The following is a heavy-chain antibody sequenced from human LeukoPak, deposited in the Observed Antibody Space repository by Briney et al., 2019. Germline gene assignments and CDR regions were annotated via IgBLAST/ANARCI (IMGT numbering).Heavy chain of an antibody. V-gene: IGHV3-74*01. D-gene: IGHD3-16*02. CDR3: ARDYVWGSYRPPGY. Sequence: GGSLRLSCAASGFTFSSYWMHWVRQAPGKGLVWVSRINSDGSSTSYADSVKGRFTISRGNAKNTLYLQMNSLRAEDTAVYYCARDYVWGSYRPPGYWGQGTLVTVSS. J-gene: IGHJ4*02. CDR1: GFTFSSYW. CDR2: INSDGSST.